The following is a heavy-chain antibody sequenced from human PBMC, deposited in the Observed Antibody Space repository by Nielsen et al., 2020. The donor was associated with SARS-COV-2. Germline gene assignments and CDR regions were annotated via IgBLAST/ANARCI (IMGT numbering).Heavy chain of an antibody. J-gene: IGHJ4*02. CDR1: PPPLSSHS. D-gene: IGHD6-13*01. CDR2: ISSSSSTI. V-gene: IGHV3-48*02. CDR3: AGGWYKLGY. Sequence: RASLPPSCPASPPPLSSHSMNWVRQAPGKGLEWASYISSSSSTIYYADSVKGQFTISRDNAKNSLYLQMNSLRDEDTAVYYCAGGWYKLGYWGQGTLVTVSS.